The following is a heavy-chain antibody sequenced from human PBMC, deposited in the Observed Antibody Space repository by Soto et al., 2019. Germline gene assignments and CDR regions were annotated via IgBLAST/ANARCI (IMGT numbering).Heavy chain of an antibody. CDR3: ARGPYGDYVPRYYYYGMDV. CDR1: GGSISSGGYY. V-gene: IGHV4-31*03. Sequence: SETLSLTCTVSGGSISSGGYYWSWIRQHPGKGLEWIGYIYYSGSTYYNPSLKSRVTISVDTSKNQFSLKLSSVTAADTAVYYCARGPYGDYVPRYYYYGMDVWGQGTTVTVSS. D-gene: IGHD4-17*01. CDR2: IYYSGST. J-gene: IGHJ6*02.